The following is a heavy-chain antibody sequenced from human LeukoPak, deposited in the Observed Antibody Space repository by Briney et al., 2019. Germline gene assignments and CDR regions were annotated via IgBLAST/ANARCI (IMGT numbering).Heavy chain of an antibody. CDR1: GYTFTGYY. J-gene: IGHJ3*02. D-gene: IGHD6-19*01. CDR3: ARERGTLAVAGDAVDI. CDR2: INPNSGDT. Sequence: GASVKVSCKASGYTFTGYYMHWVRQAPGEGLEGMGWINPNSGDTKYAQKFQGRVTMTRDTSINTAYMEVRRLTSDDTAVYYCARERGTLAVAGDAVDIWGQGTMVTVSS. V-gene: IGHV1-2*02.